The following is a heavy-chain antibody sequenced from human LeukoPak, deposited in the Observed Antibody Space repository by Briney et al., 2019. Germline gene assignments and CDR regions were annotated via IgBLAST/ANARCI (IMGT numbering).Heavy chain of an antibody. D-gene: IGHD1-26*01. CDR3: AKDLGWELPAEAY. CDR1: GFTFSSYW. V-gene: IGHV3-7*03. CDR2: INQDGSQK. Sequence: PGGSLRLSCAASGFTFSSYWMSWVRQAPGTGLEWVANINQDGSQKYYVDSVKGRFTISRDNSNNTLYLQMNSLRAEDTAMYFCAKDLGWELPAEAYWGQGILVTVSS. J-gene: IGHJ4*02.